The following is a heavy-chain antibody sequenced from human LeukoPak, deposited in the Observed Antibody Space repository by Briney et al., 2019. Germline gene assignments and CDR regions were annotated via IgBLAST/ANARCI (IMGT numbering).Heavy chain of an antibody. Sequence: GGSLRLSCATSGFTFDDYAFHWVRQVPGKGLEWVSLISRDGGTTSYGDSVKGRFTITRDNSKNSLYMQMNSLKTEDSALYYCTKDFSGSYENWGQGTLVTVSS. V-gene: IGHV3-43*02. D-gene: IGHD3-10*01. CDR2: ISRDGGTT. CDR1: GFTFDDYA. CDR3: TKDFSGSYEN. J-gene: IGHJ4*02.